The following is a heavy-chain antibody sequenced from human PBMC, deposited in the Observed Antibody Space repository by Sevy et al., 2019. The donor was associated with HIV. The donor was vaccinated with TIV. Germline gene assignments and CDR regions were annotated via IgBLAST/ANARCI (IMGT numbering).Heavy chain of an antibody. V-gene: IGHV3-7*01. Sequence: GGSQRLSCAASGFTFSSYWMTWVRQAPGKGLEWVANIKEDGSEKFYVDSVKGRFNISRDNAKNSLYLQMNSLRAGDTAVYYCARPYRTDPFYYSGSGGYYYPRYFDSWGQGTLVTVSS. CDR3: ARPYRTDPFYYSGSGGYYYPRYFDS. J-gene: IGHJ4*02. D-gene: IGHD3-22*01. CDR1: GFTFSSYW. CDR2: IKEDGSEK.